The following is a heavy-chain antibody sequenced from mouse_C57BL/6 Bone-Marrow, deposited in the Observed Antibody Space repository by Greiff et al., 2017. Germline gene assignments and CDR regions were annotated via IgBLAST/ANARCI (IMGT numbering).Heavy chain of an antibody. D-gene: IGHD1-1*01. Sequence: QVQLQQSGAELVRPGASVKLSCKASGYTFTDYYINWVKQRPGQGLEWIARIYPGSGNTYYNEKFKGKATLTAEKSSSTAYMQLRSLTSEYSAVYFCARGSYGSSYWDFDVWGTGTTVTVSS. CDR3: ARGSYGSSYWDFDV. CDR2: IYPGSGNT. V-gene: IGHV1-76*01. CDR1: GYTFTDYY. J-gene: IGHJ1*03.